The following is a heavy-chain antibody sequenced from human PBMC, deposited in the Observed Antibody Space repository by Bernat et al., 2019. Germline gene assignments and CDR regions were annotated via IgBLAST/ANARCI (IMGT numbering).Heavy chain of an antibody. D-gene: IGHD3-10*01. V-gene: IGHV1-2*02. Sequence: QVQLVQSGAEVKKPGVSVKVSCKASGYTFTGYYMHWVRQAPGQGLEWMGWINPNSGGTNYAQKYQGKVTMTRDTAIIPAYMELGRLRSDETAVYCCARDHIRMVRVQLGYWGQGALVTVSP. J-gene: IGHJ4*02. CDR2: INPNSGGT. CDR1: GYTFTGYY. CDR3: ARDHIRMVRVQLGY.